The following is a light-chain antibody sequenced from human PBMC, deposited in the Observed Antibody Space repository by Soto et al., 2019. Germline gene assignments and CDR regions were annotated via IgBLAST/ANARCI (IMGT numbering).Light chain of an antibody. J-gene: IGKJ1*01. CDR2: AAS. Sequence: DIQLTQSPSFLSASVGDRVTITSRARQGISNFLAWYQQKPGKAPKLLIYAASTLQGGVPSRFSGSGSGTEFTLTISSLQPEDFATYYCQQATSFPRTFGQGTKVDIK. CDR3: QQATSFPRT. V-gene: IGKV1-9*01. CDR1: QGISNF.